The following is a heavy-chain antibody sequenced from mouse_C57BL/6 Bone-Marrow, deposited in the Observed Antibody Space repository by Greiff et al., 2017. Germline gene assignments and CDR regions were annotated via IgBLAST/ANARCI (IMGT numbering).Heavy chain of an antibody. Sequence: QVQLQQSGAELARPGASVKLSCKASGYTFTSYGISWVKQRTGQGLEWIGEIYPRSGNTYYNEKFNGKATLTADKSSSTAYMELRSLTSEDSAVYFCARFYYGYDGWFAYWGQGTLVTVSA. CDR1: GYTFTSYG. J-gene: IGHJ3*01. CDR3: ARFYYGYDGWFAY. D-gene: IGHD2-2*01. V-gene: IGHV1-81*01. CDR2: IYPRSGNT.